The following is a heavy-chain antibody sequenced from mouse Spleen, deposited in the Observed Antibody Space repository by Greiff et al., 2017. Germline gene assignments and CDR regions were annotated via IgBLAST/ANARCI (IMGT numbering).Heavy chain of an antibody. CDR3: AREDLDGNPLAY. V-gene: IGHV1-42*01. CDR1: GYSFTGYY. CDR2: INPSTGGT. D-gene: IGHD2-1*01. J-gene: IGHJ3*01. Sequence: VQLKQSGPELVKPGASVKISCKASGYSFTGYYMNWVKQSPEKSLEWIGEINPSTGGTTYNQKFKAKATLTVDKSSSTAYMQLKSLTSEDSAVYYCAREDLDGNPLAYWGQGTLVTVSA.